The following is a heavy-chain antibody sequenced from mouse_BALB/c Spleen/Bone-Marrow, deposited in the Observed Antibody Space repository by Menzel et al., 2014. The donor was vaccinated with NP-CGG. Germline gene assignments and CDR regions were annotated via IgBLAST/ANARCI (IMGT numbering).Heavy chain of an antibody. V-gene: IGHV5-6-5*01. Sequence: EESGGRLVTPGTPLTLTCTVSGFSLNNYDMNWVRQAPGKGLEWIGIISSDGDTYYANWAKGRFTISKTSTTVDLKMTSPTTDDTATYFCARGNLWGQGTLVTVS. J-gene: IGHJ3*02. CDR1: GFSLNNYD. CDR3: ARGNL. CDR2: ISSDGDT.